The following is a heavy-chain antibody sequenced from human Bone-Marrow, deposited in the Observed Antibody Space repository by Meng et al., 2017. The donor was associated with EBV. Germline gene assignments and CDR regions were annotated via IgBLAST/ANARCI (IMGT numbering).Heavy chain of an antibody. D-gene: IGHD6-13*01. CDR1: GVSLITSGWG. J-gene: IGHJ4*02. V-gene: IGHV2-5*02. Sequence: MNASTPRVVKRPRTLKLTCTCPGVSLITSGWGVGWIRQPPGSALEWLALIYCDDEKRYSPSLKSRLTITKDTSKNQVVLTMTNMDPVDTATYYCAHVRIAAAGTFDYWGQGTLVTVSS. CDR3: AHVRIAAAGTFDY. CDR2: IYCDDEK.